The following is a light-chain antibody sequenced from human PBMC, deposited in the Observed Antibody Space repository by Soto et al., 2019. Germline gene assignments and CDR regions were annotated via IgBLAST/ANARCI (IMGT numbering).Light chain of an antibody. Sequence: DLQMTQSPSSLSASVGDRVTITCQASQDISNYLNWYQQKPGKAPKLLIYDASNLETRVPSRFSGSGSGTDFTFTISSLQAEDIATYYCQQCDNLPYTFGQGTKLEIK. CDR2: DAS. V-gene: IGKV1-33*01. CDR3: QQCDNLPYT. CDR1: QDISNY. J-gene: IGKJ2*01.